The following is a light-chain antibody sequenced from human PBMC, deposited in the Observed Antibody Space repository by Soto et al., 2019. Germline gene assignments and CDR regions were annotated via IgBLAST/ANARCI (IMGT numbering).Light chain of an antibody. J-gene: IGKJ4*01. CDR1: QTISDY. Sequence: DIQMTQSPPSLSASVGDRVTITCRASQTISDYLHWYQQKPGKAPTLLIYDSSSLQTGVPPRFSGSGSGTEFTLTISSLQPEDFGTYYCQQTYDSLVSFGGGTKVDLK. CDR3: QQTYDSLVS. CDR2: DSS. V-gene: IGKV1-39*01.